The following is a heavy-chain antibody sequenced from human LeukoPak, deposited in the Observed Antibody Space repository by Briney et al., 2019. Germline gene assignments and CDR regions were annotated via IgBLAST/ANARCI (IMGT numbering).Heavy chain of an antibody. J-gene: IGHJ4*02. V-gene: IGHV3-48*01. CDR3: ARDRSYGSSYFDY. CDR2: ISSSSTTI. Sequence: GGSLRLSCAASGFTFSSYSMMWVRQAPGKGLEWVSYISSSSTTIHYADSVKGRFTISRDNAKNSVYLQMNSLRAEDTAVYYCARDRSYGSSYFDYWGQGTLVTVSS. D-gene: IGHD5-18*01. CDR1: GFTFSSYS.